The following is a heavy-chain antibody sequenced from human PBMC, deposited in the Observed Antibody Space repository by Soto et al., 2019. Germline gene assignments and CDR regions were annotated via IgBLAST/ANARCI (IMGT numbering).Heavy chain of an antibody. J-gene: IGHJ6*03. CDR3: ARRWEYFYMDV. Sequence: EVQLVESGGALVQPGGSLRLSCAASGFTFSSYWMHWVRQAPGKGLVWVSRINTDGTSPKYADSVKGRFTISRDNAKNTLYLQMNSLRAEDTAVYYCARRWEYFYMDVWGNGTTVTVSS. CDR2: INTDGTSP. D-gene: IGHD1-26*01. CDR1: GFTFSSYW. V-gene: IGHV3-74*03.